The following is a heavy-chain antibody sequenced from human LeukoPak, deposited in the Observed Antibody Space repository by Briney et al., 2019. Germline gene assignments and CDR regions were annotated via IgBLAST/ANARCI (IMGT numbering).Heavy chain of an antibody. V-gene: IGHV3-48*01. J-gene: IGHJ4*02. CDR1: GFTFSSYS. CDR2: ISSSSSTI. D-gene: IGHD6-19*01. CDR3: ARGMQWLKS. Sequence: GGSLRLSCAASGFTFSSYSMNWVRQAPGKGLEWVSYISSSSSTIYYADFVEGRFTISRDNAKNSLYLQMNSLRAEDTAVYYCARGMQWLKSWGQGTLVTVSS.